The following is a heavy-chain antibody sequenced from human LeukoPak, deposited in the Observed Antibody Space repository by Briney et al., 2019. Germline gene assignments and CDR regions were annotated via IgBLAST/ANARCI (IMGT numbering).Heavy chain of an antibody. V-gene: IGHV3-48*03. J-gene: IGHJ4*02. CDR2: ISSGGRTI. CDR1: GFTFNSYE. Sequence: GGSLRLSCAASGFTFNSYEMNWVRQAPGKGLEWVSYISSGGRTIRYADSVEGRFTISRDNAKKSVFLQMNGLRAEDTAVYYCARVVDTGYDSDYWSLGTLVTVSS. CDR3: ARVVDTGYDSDY. D-gene: IGHD5-12*01.